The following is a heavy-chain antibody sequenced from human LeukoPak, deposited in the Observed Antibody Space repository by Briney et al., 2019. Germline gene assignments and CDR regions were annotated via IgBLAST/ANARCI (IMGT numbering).Heavy chain of an antibody. CDR1: GGSINRGGYY. D-gene: IGHD4-11*01. CDR3: TVGPHHYFDS. CDR2: ISYSGST. Sequence: PSETLSLTCTVSGGSINRGGYYWSWIRQHPGKGLEWTGYISYSGSTYYNPSLKSRVTISLDTSKNQFSLRLSSVSAADTAVYFCTVGPHHYFDSWGQGTLVTVSS. J-gene: IGHJ4*02. V-gene: IGHV4-31*03.